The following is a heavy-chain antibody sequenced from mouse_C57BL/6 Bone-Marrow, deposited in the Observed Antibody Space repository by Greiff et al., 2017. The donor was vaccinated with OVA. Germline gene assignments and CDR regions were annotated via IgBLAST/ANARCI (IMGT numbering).Heavy chain of an antibody. CDR2: INPSNGGT. Sequence: VKLQQPGTELVKPGASVKLSCKASGYTFTSYWMHWVKQRPGQGLEWIGNINPSNGGTNYNEKFKSKATLTVDKSSSTAYMQLSSLTSVSSAVYDCANQSCGSCYGFAYWGQGTLVTVSA. CDR3: ANQSCGSCYGFAY. CDR1: GYTFTSYW. D-gene: IGHD1-1*01. V-gene: IGHV1-53*01. J-gene: IGHJ3*01.